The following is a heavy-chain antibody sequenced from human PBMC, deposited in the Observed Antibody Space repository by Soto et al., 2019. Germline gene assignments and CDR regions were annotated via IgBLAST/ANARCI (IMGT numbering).Heavy chain of an antibody. Sequence: SETLSLTCTVYGGSFSSYYWSWIRQPPGKGLEWIGEINYSGSTNYNPSLKSRVTISVDTSKNQFSLKLNSVTAADTAVYYCARGISLQHGQYSHHWGPAILRTVPS. CDR1: GGSFSSYY. J-gene: IGHJ1*01. CDR3: ARGISLQHGQYSHH. CDR2: INYSGST. D-gene: IGHD6-13*01. V-gene: IGHV4-34*01.